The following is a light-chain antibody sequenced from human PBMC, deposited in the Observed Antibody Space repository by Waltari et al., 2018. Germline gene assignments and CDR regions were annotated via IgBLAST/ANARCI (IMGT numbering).Light chain of an antibody. J-gene: IGKJ5*01. V-gene: IGKV3-20*01. CDR1: QSVPSIY. Sequence: EILLTQSPGTLSLSPGDRAILSCRASQSVPSIYFAWYQQKPGQAPRLLIYGASTRATGIPDRFSGSVSETDFFFTITRLEPEDFAVYYCQQYGRSPTFGQGTRLEIE. CDR3: QQYGRSPT. CDR2: GAS.